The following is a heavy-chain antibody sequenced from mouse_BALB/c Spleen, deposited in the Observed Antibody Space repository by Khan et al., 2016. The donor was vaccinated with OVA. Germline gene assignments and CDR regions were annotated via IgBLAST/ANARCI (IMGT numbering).Heavy chain of an antibody. CDR2: INPSTGYT. D-gene: IGHD1-1*01. CDR1: GYTFTSYW. CDR3: AYHGSSSSWLTY. J-gene: IGHJ3*01. Sequence: QVQLQQSGAELAKPGASVKMSCKASGYTFTSYWMHWVKQRPGQGLEWIGYINPSTGYTEYNQKFKDKATLTADKSSSTAYMQLSSLTSEDSAFNYCAYHGSSSSWLTYWGQGTLVTVSA. V-gene: IGHV1-7*01.